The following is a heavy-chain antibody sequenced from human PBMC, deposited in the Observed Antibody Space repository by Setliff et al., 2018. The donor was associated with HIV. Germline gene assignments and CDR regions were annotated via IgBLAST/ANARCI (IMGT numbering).Heavy chain of an antibody. Sequence: GGSLRLSCTPSGFNFDFHAMSWFRQAPGKGLEWVGFIRGTHNGATTDYAASVKGRFTVSSDSSKSSVYLQMDSLKTEDTAVYYCARLSSGWSGISQFDYWGQGTLVTVSS. D-gene: IGHD6-19*01. CDR1: GFNFDFHA. J-gene: IGHJ4*02. CDR2: IRGTHNGATT. V-gene: IGHV3-49*01. CDR3: ARLSSGWSGISQFDY.